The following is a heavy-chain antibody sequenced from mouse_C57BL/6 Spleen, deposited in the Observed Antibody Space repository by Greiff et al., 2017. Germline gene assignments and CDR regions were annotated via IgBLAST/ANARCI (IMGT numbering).Heavy chain of an antibody. CDR3: ARRSSGYLYYYAMDY. J-gene: IGHJ4*01. CDR1: GFTFSDYG. Sequence: EVKLMESGGGLVKPGGSLKLSCAASGFTFSDYGMHWVRQAPEKGLEWVAYISSGSSTIYYADTVKGRFTISRDNAKNTLFLQMTSLRSEDTAMYYCARRSSGYLYYYAMDYWGQGTSVTVSS. CDR2: ISSGSSTI. V-gene: IGHV5-17*01. D-gene: IGHD3-2*02.